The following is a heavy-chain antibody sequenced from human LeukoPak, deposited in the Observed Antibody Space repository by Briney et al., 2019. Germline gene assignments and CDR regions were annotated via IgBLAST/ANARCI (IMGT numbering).Heavy chain of an antibody. CDR1: GFTFSGYS. V-gene: IGHV3-53*01. D-gene: IGHD3-16*01. J-gene: IGHJ6*03. CDR3: ARSLWWTQGGYYMDV. Sequence: GGSLRLSCAASGFTFSGYSMNWVRQAPGKGLEWVSVIYSGGSTYYADSVKGRFTISRDNSKNTLYLQMNSLRAEDTAVYYCARSLWWTQGGYYMDVWGKGTTVTVSS. CDR2: IYSGGST.